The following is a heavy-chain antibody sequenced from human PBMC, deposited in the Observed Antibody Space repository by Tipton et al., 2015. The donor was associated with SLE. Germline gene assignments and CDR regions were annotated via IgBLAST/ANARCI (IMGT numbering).Heavy chain of an antibody. CDR2: INSRSIYI. V-gene: IGHV3-21*01. Sequence: SLRLSCAASGFTFSSYSMNWVRQAPGKGPEWVSSINSRSIYIYDADSVRGRFTISRDNAKKSVYLQMNSLRAEDTAVYYCARSPDIVVVPAAKDYYYYMDVWGKGTTVTVPS. CDR1: GFTFSSYS. J-gene: IGHJ6*03. CDR3: ARSPDIVVVPAAKDYYYYMDV. D-gene: IGHD2-2*01.